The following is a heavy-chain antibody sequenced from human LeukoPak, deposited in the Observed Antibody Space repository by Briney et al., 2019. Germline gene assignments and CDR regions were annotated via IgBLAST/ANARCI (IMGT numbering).Heavy chain of an antibody. CDR2: IKQGGSEE. Sequence: GGSLRLSCAASGFTFSSYWMTWVRQAPGKGLEWEASIKQGGSEEYYVDSVKGRFTISRDNAKNSLYLQMNSLRAEDTAVYYCARDRLDIPVAGKKGRPYNYGMDVWGQGTTVTVSS. D-gene: IGHD6-19*01. CDR1: GFTFSSYW. CDR3: ARDRLDIPVAGKKGRPYNYGMDV. J-gene: IGHJ6*02. V-gene: IGHV3-7*01.